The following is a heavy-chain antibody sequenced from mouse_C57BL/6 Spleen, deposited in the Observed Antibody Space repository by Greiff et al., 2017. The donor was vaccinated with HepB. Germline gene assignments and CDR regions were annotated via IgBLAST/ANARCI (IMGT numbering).Heavy chain of an antibody. CDR3: ARSAPLDSSGAWFAY. D-gene: IGHD3-2*02. CDR1: GYAFSSSW. V-gene: IGHV1-82*01. J-gene: IGHJ3*01. CDR2: IYPGDGDT. Sequence: QVQLQQSGPELVKPGASVKISCKASGYAFSSSWMNWVKQRPGKGLEWIGRIYPGDGDTNYNGKFKGKATLTADKSSSTAYMQLSSLTSEDSAVYFCARSAPLDSSGAWFAYWGQGTLVTVSA.